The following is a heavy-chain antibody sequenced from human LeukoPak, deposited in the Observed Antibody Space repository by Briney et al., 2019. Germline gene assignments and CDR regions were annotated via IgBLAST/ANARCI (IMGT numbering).Heavy chain of an antibody. J-gene: IGHJ4*02. D-gene: IGHD3-10*01. Sequence: PSETLSLTCAVSGGSFSGYYWSWIRQPPGKGLEWIGSINHSGSTNYNPSLKNRVTISVDTSKNLYTLKLSAVAAADTDVYYCARDWFGELWDYWGQGTLVTVSS. CDR2: INHSGST. CDR1: GGSFSGYY. CDR3: ARDWFGELWDY. V-gene: IGHV4-34*01.